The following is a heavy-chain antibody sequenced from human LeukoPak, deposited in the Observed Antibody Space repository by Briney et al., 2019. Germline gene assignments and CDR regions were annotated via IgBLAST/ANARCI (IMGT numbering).Heavy chain of an antibody. CDR2: IDPSDSYT. J-gene: IGHJ4*02. Sequence: GESMKISCKGSGYSFSSYWINWVRQMPGKGLEWMGRIDPSDSYTNYNPSFQGHVTISADKSISTAYLQWSSLMASDTAMYYCARHTISDYWGQGTQVTVSS. CDR3: ARHTISDY. V-gene: IGHV5-10-1*01. CDR1: GYSFSSYW. D-gene: IGHD3-10*01.